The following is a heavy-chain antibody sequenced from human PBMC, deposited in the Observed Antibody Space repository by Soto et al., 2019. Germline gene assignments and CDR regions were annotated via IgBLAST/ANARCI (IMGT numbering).Heavy chain of an antibody. V-gene: IGHV1-3*01. CDR2: INAGNGNT. D-gene: IGHD3-10*01. CDR1: GYTFTSYS. Sequence: GASVKVSCKASGYTFTSYSMHWVRQAPGQRLEWMGWINAGNGNTKYSQKFQGRVTITRDTSASTAYMELSSLRSEDTAVYYCASFGQEVYYYGMDVWGQGTTVTVSS. CDR3: ASFGQEVYYYGMDV. J-gene: IGHJ6*02.